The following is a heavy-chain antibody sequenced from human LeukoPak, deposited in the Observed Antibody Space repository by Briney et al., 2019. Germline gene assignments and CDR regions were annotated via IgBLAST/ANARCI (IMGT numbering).Heavy chain of an antibody. D-gene: IGHD3-22*01. J-gene: IGHJ4*02. CDR1: GGSISSYY. V-gene: IGHV4-59*01. Sequence: SETLSLTCTVSGGSISSYYWSWIRQPPGKGLEWIGYIYYSGSTNYNPSLKSRVTISVDTSKNQFSLKLSSVTAADTAVYYCARGASLDDYYDSSVENYFDYWGQGTLVTVSS. CDR2: IYYSGST. CDR3: ARGASLDDYYDSSVENYFDY.